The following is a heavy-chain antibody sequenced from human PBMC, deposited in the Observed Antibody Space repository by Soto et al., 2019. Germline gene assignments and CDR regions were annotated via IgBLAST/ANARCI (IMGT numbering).Heavy chain of an antibody. CDR2: INAANGDT. CDR1: GYTFTNYA. V-gene: IGHV1-3*01. D-gene: IGHD3-22*01. Sequence: ASVKVSCKASGYTFTNYAMHWVRQAPGQGLEWMGWINAANGDTGYSQKFQGRVTLTRDTSASTAYMELSSLRSEDTAVYYCASLYDDSSGNFDYWGQGTLVTVSS. J-gene: IGHJ4*02. CDR3: ASLYDDSSGNFDY.